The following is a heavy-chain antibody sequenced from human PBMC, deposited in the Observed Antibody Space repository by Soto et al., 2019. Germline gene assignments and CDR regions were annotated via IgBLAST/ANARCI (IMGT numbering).Heavy chain of an antibody. J-gene: IGHJ5*02. CDR2: IYWDDDK. V-gene: IGHV2-5*02. D-gene: IGHD2-15*01. Sequence: QITLKESGPPLVKPTQTLTLTCTFSGFSLSTSGVGVGWIRQPPGKALEWLALIYWDDDKRYSPSLKSRLTITKDTSKNQAVLTMTNMDPVDTATYYCAHRPVVGATDDTVNWFDPWGQGTLVTVFS. CDR3: AHRPVVGATDDTVNWFDP. CDR1: GFSLSTSGVG.